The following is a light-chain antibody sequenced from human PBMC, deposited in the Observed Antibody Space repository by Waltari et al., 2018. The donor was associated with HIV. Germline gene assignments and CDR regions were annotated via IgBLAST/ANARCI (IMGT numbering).Light chain of an antibody. CDR1: SSNIGSGFD. CDR2: ANT. CDR3: QSYDSSLSGWV. J-gene: IGLJ3*02. V-gene: IGLV1-40*01. Sequence: QSVLTQPPSVSGAPGQRVSISCSGGSSNIGSGFDVHWYQQFPGRAPKVLIYANTNRPAGVPDRFSGSKSGYSASLVITGLQAEEDADYYCQSYDSSLSGWVFGGGTKLTVL.